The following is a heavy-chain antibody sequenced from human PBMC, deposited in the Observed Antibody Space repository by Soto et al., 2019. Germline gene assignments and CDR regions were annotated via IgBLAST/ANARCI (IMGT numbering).Heavy chain of an antibody. CDR2: PSTSKVQT. CDR1: GYPFMTYG. J-gene: IGHJ4*02. Sequence: ASVKVSCKTSGYPFMTYGISWVRQAPGQGLEWVGWPSTSKVQTNFAQNFQGRVILTTHTSTGTAYMELRNLRSDDTAVYYCARDLPSGAPFLDYWGQGTLVTVSS. D-gene: IGHD3-10*01. CDR3: ARDLPSGAPFLDY. V-gene: IGHV1-18*04.